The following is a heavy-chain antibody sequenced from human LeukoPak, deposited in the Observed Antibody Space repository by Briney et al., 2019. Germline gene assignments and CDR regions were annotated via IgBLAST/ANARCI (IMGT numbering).Heavy chain of an antibody. V-gene: IGHV3-23*01. CDR2: ISGSGGST. D-gene: IGHD3-22*01. CDR3: AKDQLGYYDSSGYYSTFDY. Sequence: GGSLRLSCAASGFTFSSYGMSWVRQAPGKGLEWVSAISGSGGSTYYADSVKGRFTISRDNSKNTLYLQMNSLRAEDTAVYYCAKDQLGYYDSSGYYSTFDYWGQGTLVTASS. J-gene: IGHJ4*02. CDR1: GFTFSSYG.